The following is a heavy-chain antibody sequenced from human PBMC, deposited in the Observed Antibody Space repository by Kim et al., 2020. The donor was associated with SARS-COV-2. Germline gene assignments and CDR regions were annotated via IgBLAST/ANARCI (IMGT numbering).Heavy chain of an antibody. D-gene: IGHD4-17*01. CDR3: ARQGSTGSPFDY. J-gene: IGHJ4*02. Sequence: SPAFQGQVTISADKSINTASLQWSSLKASDTAMYYCARQGSTGSPFDYWGQGTLVTVSS. V-gene: IGHV5-51*01.